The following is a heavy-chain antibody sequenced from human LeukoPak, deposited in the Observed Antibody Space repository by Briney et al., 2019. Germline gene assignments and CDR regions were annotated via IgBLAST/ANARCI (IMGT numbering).Heavy chain of an antibody. CDR2: IYYSGST. V-gene: IGHV4-61*01. CDR3: ARDRDY. CDR1: GGSISGGSYY. Sequence: SQTLSLTCTVSGGSISGGSYYWSWIRQPPGKGLEWIGYIYYSGSTNYNPSLKSRVTISVDTSKNQFSLKLSSVTAADTAVYYCARDRDYWGQGTLVTVSS. J-gene: IGHJ4*02.